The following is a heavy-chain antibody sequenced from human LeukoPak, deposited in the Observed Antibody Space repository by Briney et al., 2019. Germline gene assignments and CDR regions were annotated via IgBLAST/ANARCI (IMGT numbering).Heavy chain of an antibody. CDR3: ARGCSAGTPHNWFDP. V-gene: IGHV4-59*01. Sequence: SETLSLTCTVSGGSISSYYWSWIRQPPGKGLEWIGYIYYTRSTHYNPSLKSRVTISVDTSKNQFSLKLSSVTAADTAVYYCARGCSAGTPHNWFDPWGQGTLVTVSS. CDR2: IYYTRST. CDR1: GGSISSYY. D-gene: IGHD6-13*01. J-gene: IGHJ5*02.